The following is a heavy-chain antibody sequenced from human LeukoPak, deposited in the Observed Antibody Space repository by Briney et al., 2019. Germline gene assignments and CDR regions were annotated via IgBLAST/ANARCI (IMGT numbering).Heavy chain of an antibody. CDR2: INPKTGAT. Sequence: ASVKVSCKASGYTFTDYFPHWLRQAPGQGLEWMGWINPKTGATNYAQRFQGRVTMTRDSSITTGNMELNRLTSDDTALYYCARAYEYGWFDPWGQGTLVTVSS. CDR1: GYTFTDYF. D-gene: IGHD3-16*01. CDR3: ARAYEYGWFDP. J-gene: IGHJ5*02. V-gene: IGHV1-2*02.